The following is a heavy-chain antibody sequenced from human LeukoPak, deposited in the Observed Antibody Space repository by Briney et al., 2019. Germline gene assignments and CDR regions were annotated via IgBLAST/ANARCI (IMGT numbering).Heavy chain of an antibody. CDR3: AKDRSYYGSGGTPLDDY. D-gene: IGHD3-10*01. CDR2: IRYDGSNK. Sequence: GSLRLSCAASGFTFSSYEMNWVRQAPGKGLEWVSFIRYDGSNKYYVDSVKGRFTISRDNSKNTLYLQMNSLRPEDTAVYYCAKDRSYYGSGGTPLDDYWGQGTLVTVSS. V-gene: IGHV3-30*02. J-gene: IGHJ4*02. CDR1: GFTFSSYE.